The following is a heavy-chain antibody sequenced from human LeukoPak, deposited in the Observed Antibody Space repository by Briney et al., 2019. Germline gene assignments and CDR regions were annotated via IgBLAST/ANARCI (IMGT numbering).Heavy chain of an antibody. V-gene: IGHV3-23*01. CDR2: ISGSGGST. CDR3: AVGIIAAAGTLDY. D-gene: IGHD6-13*01. CDR1: GFTFSSYA. J-gene: IGHJ4*02. Sequence: GGSLRLSCAASGFTFSSYAMSWVRQAPGKGLEWVSAISGSGGSTYYADSVKGRFTISRDNAKNSLYLQMNSLGAEDTAVYYCAVGIIAAAGTLDYWGQGTLVTVSS.